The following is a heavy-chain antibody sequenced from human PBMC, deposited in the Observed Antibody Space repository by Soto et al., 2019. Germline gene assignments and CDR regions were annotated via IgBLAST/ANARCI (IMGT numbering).Heavy chain of an antibody. CDR3: ARTSVAAPGYFDY. J-gene: IGHJ4*02. Sequence: PSETLSLTCTVSGGAISSGGCCWSWIRQHPGKGLEWIGYIHYSGSTYYNPSLKSRVTISVDTSENQFSLKLSSVTAADTAVYYCARTSVAAPGYFDYWGQGTLVTVSS. V-gene: IGHV4-31*03. CDR1: GGAISSGGCC. D-gene: IGHD6-19*01. CDR2: IHYSGST.